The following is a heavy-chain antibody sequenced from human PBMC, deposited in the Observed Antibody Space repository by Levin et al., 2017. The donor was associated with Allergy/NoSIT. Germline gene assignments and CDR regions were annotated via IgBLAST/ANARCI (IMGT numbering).Heavy chain of an antibody. J-gene: IGHJ6*02. CDR3: AKSRHCSSGSCQSGRCCGMDV. CDR2: ISGSGGST. CDR1: EFTFSNYA. V-gene: IGHV3-23*01. D-gene: IGHD2-15*01. Sequence: GGSLRLSCAASEFTFSNYAMNWVRQAPGKGLEWVSGISGSGGSTYYADSVKGRFTISRDNSRNTLYLQMDSLRADDTAVYYCAKSRHCSSGSCQSGRCCGMDVWGQGTTVTVSS.